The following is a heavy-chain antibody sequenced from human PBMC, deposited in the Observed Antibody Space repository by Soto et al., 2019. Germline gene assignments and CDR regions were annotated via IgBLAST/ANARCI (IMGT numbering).Heavy chain of an antibody. J-gene: IGHJ4*01. V-gene: IGHV3-23*01. Sequence: GGSLRLSCASAGFLFSVFGMTWVRQVPGKGLERVCSISFGGNSPYYADAVKGRFRISGDSSKDIWYRPMHGMGVDDMAIYCSAKRGSRGGDGGPFYFDHWGHGTQVTATS. CDR2: ISFGGNSP. CDR1: GFLFSVFG. D-gene: IGHD2-21*01. CDR3: AKRGSRGGDGGPFYFDH.